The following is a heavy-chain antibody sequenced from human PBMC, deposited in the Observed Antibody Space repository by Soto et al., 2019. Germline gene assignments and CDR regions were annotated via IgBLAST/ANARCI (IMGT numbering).Heavy chain of an antibody. V-gene: IGHV2-5*02. CDR1: GFSLSNSGVG. CDR2: IYWDDAK. Sequence: QITLKESGPTLVKPTQTLTLTCTFSGFSLSNSGVGVGWIRQPPGKALDWLALIYWDDAKRYSPSLKIRLTTSQETPNSPVVRNVANLDPVDTATYYCAARLGSGWSLDAFDIWGKGKMVTVAA. D-gene: IGHD6-19*01. J-gene: IGHJ3*02. CDR3: AARLGSGWSLDAFDI.